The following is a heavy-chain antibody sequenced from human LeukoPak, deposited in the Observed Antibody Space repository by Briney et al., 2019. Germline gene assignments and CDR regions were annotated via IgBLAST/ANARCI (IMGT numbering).Heavy chain of an antibody. J-gene: IGHJ4*02. V-gene: IGHV3-7*01. D-gene: IGHD3-3*01. CDR1: GFSFSSYW. Sequence: GGSLRLSCTASGFSFSSYWMSWVRQAPGKGLEWVANINPDGSNMLYVDSVKGRFTISRDNAKNSLYLQMNNLRAEDTAVYFCVSGFLQWLYWGQGTLVTVSS. CDR2: INPDGSNM. CDR3: VSGFLQWLY.